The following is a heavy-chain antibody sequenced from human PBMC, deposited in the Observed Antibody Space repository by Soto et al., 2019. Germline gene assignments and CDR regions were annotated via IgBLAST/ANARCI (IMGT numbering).Heavy chain of an antibody. CDR3: TRDNYRGVAYNWFDP. Sequence: EVQLVESGGGLVQPGRSLRLSCTASGFTFGDYAMSWVRQAPGKGLEWVGFIRSKAYGGTTEYAASVKGRFTISRDDSKSIAYLQMNSLKTEDTAVYYCTRDNYRGVAYNWFDPWGQGTLVTVSS. CDR1: GFTFGDYA. J-gene: IGHJ5*02. CDR2: IRSKAYGGTT. V-gene: IGHV3-49*04. D-gene: IGHD4-4*01.